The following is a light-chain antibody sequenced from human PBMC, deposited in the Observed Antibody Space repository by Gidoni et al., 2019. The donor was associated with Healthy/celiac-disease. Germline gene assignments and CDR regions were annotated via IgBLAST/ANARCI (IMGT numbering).Light chain of an antibody. CDR1: RSNSGSNY. Sequence: QSVLTPPPSASGTPGQRVPISCSGSRSNSGSNYVYWYQSLPVSAPNLLISSHNQRPSGVPVRFSCSKSVTSASLAISVLRSLDEAYYYCAAWDHSLSGLVFGGGTKLTVL. J-gene: IGLJ3*02. CDR2: SHN. CDR3: AAWDHSLSGLV. V-gene: IGLV1-47*02.